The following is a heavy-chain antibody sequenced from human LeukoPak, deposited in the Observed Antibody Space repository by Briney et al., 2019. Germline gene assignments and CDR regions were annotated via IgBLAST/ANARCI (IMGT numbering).Heavy chain of an antibody. J-gene: IGHJ4*02. CDR1: GFTFSSYS. CDR3: ARVSESYHDY. CDR2: ISSSSSYI. V-gene: IGHV3-21*01. D-gene: IGHD1-26*01. Sequence: PGGSLRLSCAASGFTFSSYSMNWVRQAPGKGLEWVSSISSSSSYIYYADSVKGRFTISRDNAKNSLYLQMNSLRAEDTAVYSCARVSESYHDYWGQGTLVTVSS.